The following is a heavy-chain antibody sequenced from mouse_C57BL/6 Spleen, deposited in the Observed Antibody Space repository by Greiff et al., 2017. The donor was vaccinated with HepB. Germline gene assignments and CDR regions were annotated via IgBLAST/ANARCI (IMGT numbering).Heavy chain of an antibody. J-gene: IGHJ2*01. CDR1: GFSFRDYY. CDR3: ARRDYYGPLDY. Sequence: EVMLVESGGGLVQPGGSLTLSCAASGFSFRDYYMYWVRPTPEKRLEWVAYISNGGGSTYYPDTVKGRFNISRDNAKNTLYLQMSRLKSEDTAMYYCARRDYYGPLDYWGQGTTLTVSS. CDR2: ISNGGGST. V-gene: IGHV5-12*01. D-gene: IGHD1-2*01.